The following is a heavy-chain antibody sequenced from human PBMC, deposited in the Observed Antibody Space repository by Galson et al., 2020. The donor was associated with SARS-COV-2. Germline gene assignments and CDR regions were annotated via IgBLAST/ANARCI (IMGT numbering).Heavy chain of an antibody. D-gene: IGHD3-10*01. CDR2: IYYSGST. Sequence: SETLSLTCPVSGGSISSYYWSWIRQPPGKGLEWIGYIYYSGSTNYNPSLKSRVTISVDTSKNQFSLKLSSVTAADTAVYYCARFAMVLGGIITHYYGMDVWGQGTTVTVSS. CDR1: GGSISSYY. V-gene: IGHV4-59*08. J-gene: IGHJ6*02. CDR3: ARFAMVLGGIITHYYGMDV.